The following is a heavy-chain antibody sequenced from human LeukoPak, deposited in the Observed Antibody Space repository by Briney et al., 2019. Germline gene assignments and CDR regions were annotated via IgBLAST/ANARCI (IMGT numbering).Heavy chain of an antibody. CDR1: GYTFTSYG. Sequence: ASVKVSCKASGYTFTSYGISWVRQAPGQGLEWMGWISAYNGNTNYAQKLQGRVTMTTDTSTSTAYMELRSLRSDDTAVYYCASTGYSSGWYWDYVDYWGQGTLVTVSS. D-gene: IGHD6-19*01. V-gene: IGHV1-18*01. CDR3: ASTGYSSGWYWDYVDY. CDR2: ISAYNGNT. J-gene: IGHJ4*02.